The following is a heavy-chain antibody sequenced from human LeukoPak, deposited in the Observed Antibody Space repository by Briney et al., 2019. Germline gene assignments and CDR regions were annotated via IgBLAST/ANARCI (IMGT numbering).Heavy chain of an antibody. J-gene: IGHJ5*02. CDR3: ARGLLVAAAGKNWFDP. V-gene: IGHV1-2*02. CDR1: GYTFTGYY. CDR2: INPNSGGT. Sequence: ASVKVSCKTFGYTFTGYYMHWVRQAPGQGLEWMGWINPNSGGTNYAQKFQGRVTMTRDTSISTAYMELSRLRSDDTAVYYCARGLLVAAAGKNWFDPWGQGTLVTVSS. D-gene: IGHD6-13*01.